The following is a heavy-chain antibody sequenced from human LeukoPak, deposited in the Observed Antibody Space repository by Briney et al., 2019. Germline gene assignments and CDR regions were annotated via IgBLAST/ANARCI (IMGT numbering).Heavy chain of an antibody. D-gene: IGHD2/OR15-2a*01. Sequence: GGSLRLSCAASGXTFSTYSMNWVRQAPGKGLEWVSYISASSSTIYFADCVKGRFTISRDNAKNSLYLQMNSLRDEDTAVYYCARDRYFNFDYWGQGTLVTVSS. CDR3: ARDRYFNFDY. V-gene: IGHV3-48*02. CDR2: ISASSSTI. CDR1: GXTFSTYS. J-gene: IGHJ4*02.